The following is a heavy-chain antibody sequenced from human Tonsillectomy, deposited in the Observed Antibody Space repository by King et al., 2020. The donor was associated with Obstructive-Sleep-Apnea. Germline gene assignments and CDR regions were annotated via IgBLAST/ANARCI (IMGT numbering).Heavy chain of an antibody. CDR2: IYDIGST. Sequence: QLQESGPGLVKPSETLSLTCSVSGDSISSFRWSWIRPPPGEGLEWIGYIYDIGSTNYKPSLKSRVTISVDTSKNQFSLKLSSVTAADTAVYYCARHQNGGNSAFHYYGMDVWGQGTTVTVSS. J-gene: IGHJ6*02. CDR1: GDSISSFR. V-gene: IGHV4-59*08. D-gene: IGHD4-23*01. CDR3: ARHQNGGNSAFHYYGMDV.